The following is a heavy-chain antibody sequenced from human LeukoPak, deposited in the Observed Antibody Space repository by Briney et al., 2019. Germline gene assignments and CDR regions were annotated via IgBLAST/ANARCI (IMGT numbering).Heavy chain of an antibody. CDR3: ARDVGDWNDDDY. CDR1: GFTFDDYG. Sequence: PGGSLRLSCAASGFTFDDYGMSWVRQAPGKGLVWVSRINSDGSSTSYADSVKGRFTISRDNAKNTLYLQMNSLRAEDTAVYYCARDVGDWNDDDYWGQGTLVTVSS. CDR2: INSDGSST. D-gene: IGHD1-1*01. V-gene: IGHV3-74*01. J-gene: IGHJ4*02.